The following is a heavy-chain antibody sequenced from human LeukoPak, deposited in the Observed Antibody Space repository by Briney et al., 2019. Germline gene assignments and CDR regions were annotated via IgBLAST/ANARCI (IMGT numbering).Heavy chain of an antibody. CDR1: GFTFSSYA. CDR3: ARGRYYYDSSGYYRGYYFDY. Sequence: PGRSLRLSCAASGFTFSSYAMHWVRQAPGKGLEWVAVISYDGSNKYYADSVKGRLTISRDNSKNTLYLQMNSLRAEDTAVYYCARGRYYYDSSGYYRGYYFDYWGQGTLVTVSS. V-gene: IGHV3-30-3*01. J-gene: IGHJ4*02. CDR2: ISYDGSNK. D-gene: IGHD3-22*01.